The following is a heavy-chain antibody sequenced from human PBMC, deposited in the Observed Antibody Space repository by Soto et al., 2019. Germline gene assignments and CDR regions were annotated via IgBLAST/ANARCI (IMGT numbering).Heavy chain of an antibody. V-gene: IGHV4-34*01. CDR1: AGSFSGYY. CDR2: INHSGST. J-gene: IGHJ4*02. D-gene: IGHD2-15*01. CDR3: SRDKTPGLFDY. Sequence: QVQLQQWGAGLLKPSETLSLTCAVYAGSFSGYYWTWIRQPPGTGLEWSGEINHSGSTNYNPSLKTRVTISVDTSKNQFSLKLTSVTAADPAVYYCSRDKTPGLFDYWGQGTLVTVSS.